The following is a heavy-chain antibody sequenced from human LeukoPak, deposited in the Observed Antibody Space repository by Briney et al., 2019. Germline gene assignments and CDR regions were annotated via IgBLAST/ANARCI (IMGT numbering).Heavy chain of an antibody. CDR3: ARDILSQGPDAFDI. CDR2: INSDGSEG. V-gene: IGHV3-7*03. Sequence: GGSLRLSCAVSGFTFSGFWMSWSRQAPGKGLEWVASINSDGSEGYYADVVKGRFTISRDNSKNTLYLQMNSLRAEDTAVYYCARDILSQGPDAFDIWGQGTMVTVSS. CDR1: GFTFSGFW. D-gene: IGHD2/OR15-2a*01. J-gene: IGHJ3*02.